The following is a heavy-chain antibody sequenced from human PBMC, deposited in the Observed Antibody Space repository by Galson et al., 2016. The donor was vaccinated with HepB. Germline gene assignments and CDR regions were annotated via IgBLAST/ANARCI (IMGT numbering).Heavy chain of an antibody. CDR2: SRDKSNGYNT. V-gene: IGHV3-72*01. Sequence: SLRLSCAASGFTFSDHYMDWVRQAPGKGLEWVGRSRDKSNGYNTYYAATVKGRFTISRDDSGNSLYLQMSSLKSEDTAVYYCARGQSSRLGDLSNPSNRYFSYMGVWGKGTMVTVSS. D-gene: IGHD3-16*02. J-gene: IGHJ6*03. CDR3: ARGQSSRLGDLSNPSNRYFSYMGV. CDR1: GFTFSDHY.